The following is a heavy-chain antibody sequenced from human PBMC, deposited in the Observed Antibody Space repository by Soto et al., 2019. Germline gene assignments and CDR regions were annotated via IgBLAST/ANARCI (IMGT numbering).Heavy chain of an antibody. D-gene: IGHD2-15*01. CDR3: ASSIPCSGGSCYFAYFDY. Sequence: QVQLVQSGAEVKKPGSSVKVSCKASGGTFSSYAISWVRQAPGQGLEWMGGIIPIFGTANYAQKFQGRVTITEDESTSTAYMELSSLRSEDTAVYYCASSIPCSGGSCYFAYFDYWGQGTLVTVSS. J-gene: IGHJ4*02. V-gene: IGHV1-69*01. CDR1: GGTFSSYA. CDR2: IIPIFGTA.